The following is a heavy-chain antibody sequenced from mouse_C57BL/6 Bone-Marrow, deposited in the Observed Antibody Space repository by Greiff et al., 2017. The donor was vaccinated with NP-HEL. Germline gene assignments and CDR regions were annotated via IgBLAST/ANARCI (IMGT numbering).Heavy chain of an antibody. V-gene: IGHV3-6*01. CDR3: ARVPDY. Sequence: EVKLQESGPGLVKPSQSLSLTCSVTGYPITSGYYWNWIRQFPGNKLEWMGYISYDGSNNYNPSLKNRISITRDTSKNQFFLKLNSVTTEDTATYYCARVPDYWGQGTTLTVSS. CDR2: ISYDGSN. J-gene: IGHJ2*01. CDR1: GYPITSGYY.